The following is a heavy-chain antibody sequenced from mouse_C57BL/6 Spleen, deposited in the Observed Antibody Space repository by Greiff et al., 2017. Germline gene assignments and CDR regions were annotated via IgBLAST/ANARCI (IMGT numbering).Heavy chain of an antibody. Sequence: VQLQQSGPVLVKPGASVKMSCKASGYTFTDYYLNWVKQSHGKSLEWIGVINPYNGGTSYNQKFKGKATLTVDKSSSTAYMELNSLTSEDSAVYYCARWELDCDYWGRGTTLTVSS. D-gene: IGHD4-1*01. CDR3: ARWELDCDY. CDR1: GYTFTDYY. CDR2: INPYNGGT. J-gene: IGHJ2*01. V-gene: IGHV1-19*01.